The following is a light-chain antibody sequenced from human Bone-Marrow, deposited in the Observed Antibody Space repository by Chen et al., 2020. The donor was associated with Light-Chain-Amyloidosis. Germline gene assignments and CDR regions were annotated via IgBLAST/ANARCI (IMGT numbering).Light chain of an antibody. CDR1: RGSLATNS. Sequence: NFMLTQSHSVSESPGKTVIISCTRSRGSLATNSVQWYKQRSGSSPTTVIYEDDQRPFGVPDRFSGSIDRSSDSASLTISGLKTEDEAYYYCQSYQDSSQGVFGGGTKLTVL. V-gene: IGLV6-57*01. J-gene: IGLJ3*02. CDR2: EDD. CDR3: QSYQDSSQGV.